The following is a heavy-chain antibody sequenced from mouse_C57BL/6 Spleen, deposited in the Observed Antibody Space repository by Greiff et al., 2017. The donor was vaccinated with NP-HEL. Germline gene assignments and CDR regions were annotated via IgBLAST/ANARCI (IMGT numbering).Heavy chain of an antibody. D-gene: IGHD1-1*01. CDR3: SRIGLLLRYVDV. J-gene: IGHJ1*03. V-gene: IGHV1-64*01. CDR1: GYTFTSYW. Sequence: QVQLQQPGAELVKPGASVKLSCKASGYTFTSYWMHWVKQRPGQGLEWIGMIHPNSGSTNYNEKFKSKATLTVDKSSSTAYMQLSSLTSEDSAVYYCSRIGLLLRYVDVWGTGTTVTVSA. CDR2: IHPNSGST.